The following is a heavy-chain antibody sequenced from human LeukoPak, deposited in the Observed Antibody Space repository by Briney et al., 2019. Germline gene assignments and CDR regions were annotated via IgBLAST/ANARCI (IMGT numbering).Heavy chain of an antibody. Sequence: ASVKVSCKASGYTFTGYYIHWVRQAPAQGLEWMGWINPNSDVTNYAQKFQGRVTMTRDTSISTAYMELSRLRSDDTAVYYCARGRRDDPRYCSSTSCLRAFDIWGQGTMVTVSS. J-gene: IGHJ3*02. D-gene: IGHD2-2*01. CDR1: GYTFTGYY. V-gene: IGHV1-2*02. CDR3: ARGRRDDPRYCSSTSCLRAFDI. CDR2: INPNSDVT.